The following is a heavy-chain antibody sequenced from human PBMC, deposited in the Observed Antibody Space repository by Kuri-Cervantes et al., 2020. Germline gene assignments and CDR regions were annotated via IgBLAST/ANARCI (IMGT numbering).Heavy chain of an antibody. CDR3: ATSPMDRSGYYPDY. J-gene: IGHJ4*02. D-gene: IGHD3-22*01. V-gene: IGHV1-18*01. CDR2: ISAYNGNT. CDR1: GYTFTSYG. Sequence: ASVKVSCKASGYTFTSYGISWVRQAPGQGLEWMGWISAYNGNTNYAQKLQGRVTMTTDTSTSTAYMELRSRRSDDTAVYYCATSPMDRSGYYPDYWGQGTLVTVSS.